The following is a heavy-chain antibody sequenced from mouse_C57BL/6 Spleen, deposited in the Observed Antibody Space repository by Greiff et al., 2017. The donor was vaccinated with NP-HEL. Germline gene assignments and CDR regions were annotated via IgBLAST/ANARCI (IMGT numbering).Heavy chain of an antibody. J-gene: IGHJ4*01. CDR2: ISSGSSTI. Sequence: EVKLVESGGGLVKPGGSLKLSCAASGFTFSDYGMHWVRQAPEKGLEWVAYISSGSSTIYYADTVKGRFTISRDNAKNTLFLQMTSLRSEDTAMYYCERHYYGNYYYAMDYWGQGTSVTASS. CDR3: ERHYYGNYYYAMDY. V-gene: IGHV5-17*01. CDR1: GFTFSDYG. D-gene: IGHD2-1*01.